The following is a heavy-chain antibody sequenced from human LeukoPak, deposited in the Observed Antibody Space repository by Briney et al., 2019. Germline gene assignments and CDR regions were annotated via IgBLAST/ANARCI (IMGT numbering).Heavy chain of an antibody. V-gene: IGHV3-48*03. CDR1: GFTFSSYE. CDR2: ISSSGSTI. Sequence: GGSLRLSCAASGFTFSSYEMNWVRQAPGKGLEWVSYISSSGSTIYYADSVKGRFTISRDNAKNSLYLQMNSLRAEDTAVYYCAGGVSWYGYFDYWGQGTLVTVSS. J-gene: IGHJ4*02. D-gene: IGHD3-16*01. CDR3: AGGVSWYGYFDY.